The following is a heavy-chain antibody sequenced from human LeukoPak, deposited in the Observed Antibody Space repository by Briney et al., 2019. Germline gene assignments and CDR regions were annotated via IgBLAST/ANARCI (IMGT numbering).Heavy chain of an antibody. J-gene: IGHJ4*02. CDR2: IIPIFGTA. V-gene: IGHV1-69*01. CDR3: ALVGDSSGYYHYFDY. CDR1: GGTFSSYA. Sequence: GASVKVSCKASGGTFSSYAISWVRQAPGQGLEWMGGIIPIFGTANYAQKFQGRVTITADESTSTAYMELSSLRSEDTAVYYCALVGDSSGYYHYFDYWGQGTLVTASS. D-gene: IGHD3-22*01.